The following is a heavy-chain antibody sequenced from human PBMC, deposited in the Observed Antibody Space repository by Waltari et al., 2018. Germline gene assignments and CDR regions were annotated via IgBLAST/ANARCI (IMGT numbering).Heavy chain of an antibody. CDR2: INSDGSST. D-gene: IGHD1-26*01. J-gene: IGHJ6*02. CDR1: GFTFSSYW. Sequence: EVQLVESGGGLVQPGGSLRLSCAASGFTFSSYWMHWVRQAPGKGLGWVSRINSDGSSTSYADSVKGRFTISRDNAKNTLYLQMNSLRAEDTAVYYCARDRRGSYFGADGMDVWGQGTTVTVSS. V-gene: IGHV3-74*01. CDR3: ARDRRGSYFGADGMDV.